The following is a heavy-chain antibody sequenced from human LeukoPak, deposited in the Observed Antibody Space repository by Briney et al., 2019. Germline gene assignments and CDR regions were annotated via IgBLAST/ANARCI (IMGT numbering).Heavy chain of an antibody. J-gene: IGHJ6*03. V-gene: IGHV3-23*01. D-gene: IGHD6-19*01. CDR1: GFTFSSYA. CDR2: ISGSGGST. CDR3: AKSGAAVAGIEWVGANYYYYMDV. Sequence: GGSLRLSCAASGFTFSSYAMSWVRQAPGKGLEWVSAISGSGGSTYYADSVKGRFTISRDNSKNTLYLQMNSLRAEDTAVYYCAKSGAAVAGIEWVGANYYYYMDVWGKGTTVTVSS.